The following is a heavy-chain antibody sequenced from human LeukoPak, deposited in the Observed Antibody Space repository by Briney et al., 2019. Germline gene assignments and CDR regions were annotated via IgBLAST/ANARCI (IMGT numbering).Heavy chain of an antibody. V-gene: IGHV1-46*01. CDR2: INPRGGST. CDR1: GYSFTNYY. D-gene: IGHD5-18*01. J-gene: IGHJ4*02. Sequence: ASVKVSCKASGYSFTNYYMHWVRQAPGQGREWMGIINPRGGSTTYAQKFQGRVTMTRDTSTSTVYMELSSLRSDDTAVYYCARFGGYSYEDGGQGTLVSVSS. CDR3: ARFGGYSYED.